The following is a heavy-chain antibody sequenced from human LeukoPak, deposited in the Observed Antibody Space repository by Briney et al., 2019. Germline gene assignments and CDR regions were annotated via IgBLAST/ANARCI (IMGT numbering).Heavy chain of an antibody. D-gene: IGHD5-18*01. CDR1: GGSISSGAYY. Sequence: SETLSLTCTVSGGSISSGAYYWTWIRQHPGKGLEWIGYIFHSGSTYYNPSLKSRVTISVDTSRNHFYLNLTSVTAADTAVYYCARDQIHDDAFDIWGRGTMVTVSS. J-gene: IGHJ3*02. V-gene: IGHV4-31*03. CDR2: IFHSGST. CDR3: ARDQIHDDAFDI.